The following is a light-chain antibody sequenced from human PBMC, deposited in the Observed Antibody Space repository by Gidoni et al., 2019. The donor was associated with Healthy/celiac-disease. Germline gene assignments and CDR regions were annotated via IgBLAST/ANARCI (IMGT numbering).Light chain of an antibody. CDR1: SSDVGTYNY. CDR2: EVT. J-gene: IGLJ2*01. V-gene: IGLV2-8*01. Sequence: QSALTQPPSASGSPGQSVPISCTGTSSDVGTYNYVSWYQQHPGKAPKLMIYEVTKRPSGVPDRFSGSKSGNTASLTVSGLQAQDEADYYCSSYAGSNYVIFGGGTKLTVL. CDR3: SSYAGSNYVI.